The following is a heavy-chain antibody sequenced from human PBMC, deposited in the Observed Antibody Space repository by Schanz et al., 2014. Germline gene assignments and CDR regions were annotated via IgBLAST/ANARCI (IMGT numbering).Heavy chain of an antibody. CDR2: IIPILGIA. CDR3: ARDRLECGDACYSVELFEI. D-gene: IGHD2-21*01. J-gene: IGHJ4*02. V-gene: IGHV1-69*04. CDR1: GGTFSTYT. Sequence: QVQLVQSGAEVKKPGASVKVSCKASGGTFSTYTISWVRQAPGQGLEWMGRIIPILGIANYAQRFQGRVSITADTSTTAAYMERSGLTSEDTALYYSARDRLECGDACYSVELFEIWGQGILVTASA.